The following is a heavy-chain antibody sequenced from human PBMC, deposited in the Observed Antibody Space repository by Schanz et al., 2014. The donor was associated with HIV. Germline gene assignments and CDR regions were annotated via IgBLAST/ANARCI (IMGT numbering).Heavy chain of an antibody. V-gene: IGHV3-30*03. CDR2: ISYDGTKK. Sequence: QVQLVESGGGVVQPGRSLRLSCAASGFNFDSYGMHWVRQAPGKGLEWVAVISYDGTKKHYADSVKGRFTISRDNAKNSLFLQMESLRAEDTAVYYCARDGGEAWGQGTTVTVSS. CDR1: GFNFDSYG. D-gene: IGHD3-16*01. J-gene: IGHJ6*02. CDR3: ARDGGEA.